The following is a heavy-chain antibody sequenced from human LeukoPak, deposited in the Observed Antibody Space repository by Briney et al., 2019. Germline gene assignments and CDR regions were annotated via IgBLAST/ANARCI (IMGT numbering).Heavy chain of an antibody. V-gene: IGHV3-48*02. CDR3: ARDEVRGVFNWFDP. Sequence: GGSLRLSCAASGFTFSSYSMNWVRQAPGKGLEWVSYISSSSSTIYYADSVKGRFTISRDNAKNSLYLQMNSLREEDTAVYYCARDEVRGVFNWFDPWGQGTLVTVSS. D-gene: IGHD3-10*01. J-gene: IGHJ5*02. CDR1: GFTFSSYS. CDR2: ISSSSSTI.